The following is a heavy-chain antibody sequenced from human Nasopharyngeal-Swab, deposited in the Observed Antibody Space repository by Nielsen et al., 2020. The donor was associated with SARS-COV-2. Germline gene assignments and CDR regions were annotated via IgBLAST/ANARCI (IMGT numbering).Heavy chain of an antibody. CDR1: GFTFGSYY. D-gene: IGHD3-3*01. J-gene: IGHJ6*02. CDR2: LKRDGSER. V-gene: IGHV3-7*01. CDR3: ARDGLDYDFWSAYFMDV. Sequence: GESLKISCSASGFTFGSYYMTWVRQAPGKGLEWVANLKRDGSERYYVDSVKGRFTISRDNTKNSLYLQMNSLRAEDTAVYYCARDGLDYDFWSAYFMDVWGQGTTVTVSS.